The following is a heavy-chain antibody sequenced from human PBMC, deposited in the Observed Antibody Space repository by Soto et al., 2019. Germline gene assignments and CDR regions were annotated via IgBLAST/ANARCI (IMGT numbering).Heavy chain of an antibody. D-gene: IGHD1-20*01. CDR1: WDNFLSYW. Sequence: GEFLKIPCRGFWDNFLSYWIGWVRQMPGKGLEWMGIIYPRDSATRYSPSFQGQVTISVDKSITTAYLQWSSLKASDTAFYYCGRRPDNWNPFGHWGQGTLVSGPS. CDR3: GRRPDNWNPFGH. CDR2: IYPRDSAT. J-gene: IGHJ4*02. V-gene: IGHV5-51*01.